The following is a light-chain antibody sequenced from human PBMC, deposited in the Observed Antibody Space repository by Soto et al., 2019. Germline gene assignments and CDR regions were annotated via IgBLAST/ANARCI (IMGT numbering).Light chain of an antibody. Sequence: EIVLTQSPGTLSLPPGERATLSCRASQSVDSTYLAWYQQKPDQSPRLLIYATSTRAAGIPDRFSGSGSGTDFTLTISRLEPEDVAVYYCQQRSTFGQGTRLEIK. V-gene: IGKV3D-20*02. CDR1: QSVDSTY. J-gene: IGKJ5*01. CDR2: ATS. CDR3: QQRST.